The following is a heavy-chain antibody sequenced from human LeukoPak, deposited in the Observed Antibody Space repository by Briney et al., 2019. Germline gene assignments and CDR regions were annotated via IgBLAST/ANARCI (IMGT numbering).Heavy chain of an antibody. V-gene: IGHV3-7*01. D-gene: IGHD6-19*01. J-gene: IGHJ4*02. CDR3: ARDRGSSGRLGRFDN. Sequence: QAGGSLRLSCAASGFTLSTYWMTWVRQAPGKGLEWVDNIKQDGSEKYYVDSVKGRFTISKDNAKKLLYLQMNSLRVEDTAVYYCARDRGSSGRLGRFDNWGQGTLVTVSP. CDR2: IKQDGSEK. CDR1: GFTLSTYW.